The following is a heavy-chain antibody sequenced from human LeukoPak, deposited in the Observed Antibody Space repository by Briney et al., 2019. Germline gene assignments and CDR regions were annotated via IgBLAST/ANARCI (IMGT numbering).Heavy chain of an antibody. CDR3: ARHLELQSRDGDYYYYMDV. D-gene: IGHD5-24*01. CDR2: IYPGDSDT. CDR1: GYSFTSYW. V-gene: IGHV5-51*01. Sequence: GESLKISCTGSGYSFTSYWIGWVRQMPGKGLEWMGIIYPGDSDTRYSPSFQGQVTISADKSISTAYLQWSSLKASDTAMYYCARHLELQSRDGDYYYYMDVWGKGTTVTVSS. J-gene: IGHJ6*03.